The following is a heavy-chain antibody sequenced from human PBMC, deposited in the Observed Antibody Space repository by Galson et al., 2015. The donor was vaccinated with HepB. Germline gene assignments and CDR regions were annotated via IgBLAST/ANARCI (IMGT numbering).Heavy chain of an antibody. D-gene: IGHD3-10*01. CDR2: IGGSGGYT. V-gene: IGHV3-23*01. Sequence: SLRLSCAASGFIFSSFAMSWVRQAPGKGLEWVSAIGGSGGYTYYADSVKGRFIIFRDNSKNTLYLQMDSLRAEDTAVYYCAKEVITMIRGVIFNGPLDYWGQGTPVTVSS. J-gene: IGHJ4*02. CDR1: GFIFSSFA. CDR3: AKEVITMIRGVIFNGPLDY.